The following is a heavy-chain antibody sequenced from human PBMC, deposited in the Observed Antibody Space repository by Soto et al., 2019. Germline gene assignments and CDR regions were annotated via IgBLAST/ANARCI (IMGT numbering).Heavy chain of an antibody. CDR3: ARAASTPYDILTGYYPSTNYGMDV. D-gene: IGHD3-9*01. CDR1: GGSITSYY. V-gene: IGHV4-59*01. CDR2: IYNSGST. Sequence: SETLSLTCTVSGGSITSYYWSWIRQPPGKGLEWIGYIYNSGSTNYNPSLKSRVTISVDTSKNQFSLKLSSVTAADTAVYYCARAASTPYDILTGYYPSTNYGMDVWGQGTTVTVSS. J-gene: IGHJ6*02.